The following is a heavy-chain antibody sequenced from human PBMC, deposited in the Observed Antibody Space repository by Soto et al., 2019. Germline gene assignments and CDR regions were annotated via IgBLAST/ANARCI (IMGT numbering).Heavy chain of an antibody. Sequence: GGSLRLSCAASGFTFSSYGMHWVRQAPGKGLEWVAVIWYDGSNKYYADSVKGRFTISRDNSKNTLYLQMNSLRAEDTAVYYCARDGITGTSPYFDYWGQGTLVTVSS. CDR1: GFTFSSYG. CDR3: ARDGITGTSPYFDY. D-gene: IGHD1-20*01. J-gene: IGHJ4*02. CDR2: IWYDGSNK. V-gene: IGHV3-33*01.